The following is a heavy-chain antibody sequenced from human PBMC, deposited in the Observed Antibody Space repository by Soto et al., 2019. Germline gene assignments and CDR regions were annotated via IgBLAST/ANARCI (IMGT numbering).Heavy chain of an antibody. D-gene: IGHD5-18*01. CDR1: GGSISSGGYY. J-gene: IGHJ4*02. Sequence: SETLSLTCTVSGGSISSGGYYWSWIRQHPGKGLEWIGYIYYSGSTYYNPSLKSRVTISVDTSKNQFSLKRSSVTAADTAVYYCARDPGYSNGFGYWGQGTLVTVSS. V-gene: IGHV4-31*03. CDR2: IYYSGST. CDR3: ARDPGYSNGFGY.